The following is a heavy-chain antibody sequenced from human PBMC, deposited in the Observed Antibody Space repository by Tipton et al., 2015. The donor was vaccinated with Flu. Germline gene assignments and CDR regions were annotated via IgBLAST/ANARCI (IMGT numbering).Heavy chain of an antibody. Sequence: GSLRLSCAASGFTFSSYDMHWVRQATGKGLEWVSAIGTAGDTYYPGSVKGRFTISRENAKNSLYLQMNSLRAGDTAVYYCARGNYLGSASHYYYSYMDVWGKGTTVTVSS. CDR2: IGTAGDT. V-gene: IGHV3-13*01. D-gene: IGHD3-16*02. J-gene: IGHJ6*03. CDR1: GFTFSSYD. CDR3: ARGNYLGSASHYYYSYMDV.